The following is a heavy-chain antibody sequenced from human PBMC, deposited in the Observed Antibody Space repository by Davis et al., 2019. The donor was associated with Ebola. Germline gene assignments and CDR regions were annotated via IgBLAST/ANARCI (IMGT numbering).Heavy chain of an antibody. J-gene: IGHJ6*03. V-gene: IGHV3-21*01. Sequence: GESLKISCAASGFTFSRYSMNCVRQAPGKGLEWVSSISSSSSYIYYADSVKGRFTISRDNAKNSLYLQMNSLRAEDTAVYYCARDPTRLLWFGELSVSYYYMDVWGKGTTVTVSS. CDR2: ISSSSSYI. CDR1: GFTFSRYS. CDR3: ARDPTRLLWFGELSVSYYYMDV. D-gene: IGHD3-10*01.